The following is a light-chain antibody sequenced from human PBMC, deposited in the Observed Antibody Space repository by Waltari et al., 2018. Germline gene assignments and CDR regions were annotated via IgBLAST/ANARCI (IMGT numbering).Light chain of an antibody. J-gene: IGLJ3*02. CDR2: RNN. CDR1: ISNLGTNY. V-gene: IGLV1-47*01. CDR3: ASWDDSLSVGV. Sequence: QSVLTQPPSASGTPGQRVTISCSGSISNLGTNYVYWYQPFPGTTPKLLIQRNNQRPSGVPDRFSGSKSGTSASLAISGLRSEDEADYYCASWDDSLSVGVFGGGTKLTVL.